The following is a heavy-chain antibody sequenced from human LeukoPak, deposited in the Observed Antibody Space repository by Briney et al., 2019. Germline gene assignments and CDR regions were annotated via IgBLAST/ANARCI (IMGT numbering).Heavy chain of an antibody. D-gene: IGHD3-22*01. CDR2: INPDSGGT. V-gene: IGHV1-2*02. CDR3: ARVDDRGHYSDSSGPRKLFDP. CDR1: GYTFTGYY. Sequence: GASVKVSCKASGYTFTGYYLHWVRQAPGQGLEWMGWINPDSGGTNYAQKFQGRVTMTRDTSITTAYMELSRLRSDDTAVYYCARVDDRGHYSDSSGPRKLFDPWGQGTLVTVSS. J-gene: IGHJ5*02.